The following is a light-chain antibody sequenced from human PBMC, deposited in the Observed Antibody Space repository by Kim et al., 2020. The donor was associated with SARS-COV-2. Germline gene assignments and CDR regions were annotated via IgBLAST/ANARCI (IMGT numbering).Light chain of an antibody. CDR2: WAS. J-gene: IGKJ1*01. Sequence: DIVMTQSPDSLAVSLGERATINCKSSQSVLQSSNNENKVVWYQQKPGQPPKVLIYWASTRESGVPDRFRGSGSGTDFTLTISSLQAEDGAVYYCQQYYSIRGTFGKGTKVDIK. CDR3: QQYYSIRGT. V-gene: IGKV4-1*01. CDR1: QSVLQSSNNENK.